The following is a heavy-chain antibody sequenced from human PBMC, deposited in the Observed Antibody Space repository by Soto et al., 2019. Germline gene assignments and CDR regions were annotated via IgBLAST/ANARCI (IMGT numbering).Heavy chain of an antibody. V-gene: IGHV6-1*01. D-gene: IGHD6-6*01. CDR2: TYYRSKWYN. CDR1: GDSVSSNSAS. J-gene: IGHJ5*02. Sequence: SQTLSLTCAISGDSVSSNSASWNWIRQSPSRGLEWLGRTYYRSKWYNDYAVSVKSRITINPDTSKNQFSLQLNSVTPEDTAVYYCARDRSLAARPGANWFDPWGQGTLVTVSS. CDR3: ARDRSLAARPGANWFDP.